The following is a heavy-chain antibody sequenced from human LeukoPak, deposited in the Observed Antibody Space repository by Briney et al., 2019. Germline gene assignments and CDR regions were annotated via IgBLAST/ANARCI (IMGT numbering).Heavy chain of an antibody. J-gene: IGHJ3*02. D-gene: IGHD3-22*01. CDR1: GASISSGDYY. CDR3: ARHRYYYDSSGYFDAFDI. CDR2: IYDGGRT. Sequence: SETLSLTCTVSGASISSGDYYWTWIRQPPGKGLEWIGYIYDGGRTDFNPSLKSRVTISVDTSKNQFSLKLSSVTAADTAVYYCARHRYYYDSSGYFDAFDIWGQGTMVTVSS. V-gene: IGHV4-30-2*01.